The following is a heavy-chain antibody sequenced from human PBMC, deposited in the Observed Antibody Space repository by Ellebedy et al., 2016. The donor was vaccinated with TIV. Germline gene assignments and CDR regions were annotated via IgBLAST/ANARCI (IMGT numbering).Heavy chain of an antibody. CDR1: GYTFTSYD. J-gene: IGHJ5*02. D-gene: IGHD3-22*01. V-gene: IGHV1-8*01. CDR2: MNPNSGNT. Sequence: ASVKVSCKASGYTFTSYDINWVRQATGQGLEWMGWMNPNSGNTGYAQKFQGRVTMTRNTSISTAYMELSSLRSEDTAVYYCARTYYYDSSDYDNRFDPWGQGTLVTVSS. CDR3: ARTYYYDSSDYDNRFDP.